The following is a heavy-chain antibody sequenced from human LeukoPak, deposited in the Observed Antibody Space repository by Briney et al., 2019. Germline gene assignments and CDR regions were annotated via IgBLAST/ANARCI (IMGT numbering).Heavy chain of an antibody. CDR3: ARGRYGDYH. CDR2: LGIAGDT. V-gene: IGHV3-13*01. Sequence: GGSLRLSCAASGFTVSSYAMHWVRQPIGKGLEWVSALGIAGDTFYPGSVKGRFTISRENAKSTLYLHMNILRVEDTAVYYCARGRYGDYHWGQGILVTVSS. D-gene: IGHD4-17*01. CDR1: GFTVSSYA. J-gene: IGHJ4*02.